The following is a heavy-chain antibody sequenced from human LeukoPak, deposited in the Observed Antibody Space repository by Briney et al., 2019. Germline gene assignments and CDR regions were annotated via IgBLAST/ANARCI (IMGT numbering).Heavy chain of an antibody. D-gene: IGHD3-22*01. Sequence: PGGSLRLSCAASGFTFSGSAMHWVRQASGKGLEWVGRIRSKANSYATAYAASVKGRFTISRDDSKNTAYLQMSSLKTEDTAVYYCTRHWDQGAYYYDSSGYYTFDYWGQGTLVTVSS. CDR3: TRHWDQGAYYYDSSGYYTFDY. CDR1: GFTFSGSA. CDR2: IRSKANSYAT. V-gene: IGHV3-73*01. J-gene: IGHJ4*02.